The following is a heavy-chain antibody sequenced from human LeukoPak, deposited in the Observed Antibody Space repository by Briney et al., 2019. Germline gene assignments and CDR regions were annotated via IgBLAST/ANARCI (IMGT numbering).Heavy chain of an antibody. Sequence: GGSLRLSCAASGFTFSSYWMSWVRQAPGKGLEWVANIKQDGSEKYYVDSVKGRFTISRDNAKNSLYLHMNSLRAEDTAVYYCARRGSGWYAYFDYWGQGTLVTVSS. J-gene: IGHJ4*02. D-gene: IGHD6-19*01. CDR3: ARRGSGWYAYFDY. CDR1: GFTFSSYW. CDR2: IKQDGSEK. V-gene: IGHV3-7*01.